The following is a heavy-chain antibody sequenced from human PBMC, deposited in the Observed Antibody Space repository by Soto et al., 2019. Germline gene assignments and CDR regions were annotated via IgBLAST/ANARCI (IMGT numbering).Heavy chain of an antibody. Sequence: GGSLRLSCAASGFTFSSYGMHWVRQAPGKGLEWVAVIWYDGSNKYYADSVKGRFTISRDNSKNTLYLQMNSLRAEDTAVYYCARDGSSRYYYYYIDVWGKGTTVTVSS. J-gene: IGHJ6*03. V-gene: IGHV3-33*08. CDR3: ARDGSSRYYYYYIDV. D-gene: IGHD6-6*01. CDR2: IWYDGSNK. CDR1: GFTFSSYG.